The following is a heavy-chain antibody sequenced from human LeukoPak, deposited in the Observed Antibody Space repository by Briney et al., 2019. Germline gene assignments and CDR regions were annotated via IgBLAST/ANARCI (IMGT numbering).Heavy chain of an antibody. J-gene: IGHJ4*02. D-gene: IGHD4-23*01. CDR1: GFTVSSNY. Sequence: GGSLRLSCAASGFTVSSNYMSWVRQAPGKGLEWVSVIYSGGSTYYADSVKGRFTISRDNSKNTLYLKMNSLRAEDTAVYYCARDPHGGNSLDYWGQGTLVTVSS. V-gene: IGHV3-66*02. CDR2: IYSGGST. CDR3: ARDPHGGNSLDY.